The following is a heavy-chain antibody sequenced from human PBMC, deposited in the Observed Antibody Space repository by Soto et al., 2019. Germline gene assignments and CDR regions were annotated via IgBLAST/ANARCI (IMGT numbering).Heavy chain of an antibody. CDR1: GGTFSSYA. J-gene: IGHJ6*02. D-gene: IGHD3-22*01. CDR3: AYYYDSSGYGYYYYGMDV. Sequence: QVQLVQSGAEVKKPGSSVKVSCKASGGTFSSYAISWVRQDPGKGLEWMGGIIPIFGTANYAQKFQGRVTITADESTSTAYMELISLRSEDTAVYYCAYYYDSSGYGYYYYGMDVWGQGTTVTVSS. V-gene: IGHV1-69*01. CDR2: IIPIFGTA.